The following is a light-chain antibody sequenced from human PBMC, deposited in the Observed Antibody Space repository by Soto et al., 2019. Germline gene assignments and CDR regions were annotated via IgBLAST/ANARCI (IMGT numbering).Light chain of an antibody. CDR1: SSNIGSNY. V-gene: IGLV1-47*01. CDR2: RDN. CDR3: AAWDDSLSGVV. J-gene: IGLJ2*01. Sequence: QAVLTQPPSASGTPGQRVTITFSGRSSNIGSNYVYWYQQLPGAAPKLLSYRDNQRPSGVPDRFSGSRSGTSASLAISGLRSEDEADYYWAAWDDSLSGVVVGGGTEVTVL.